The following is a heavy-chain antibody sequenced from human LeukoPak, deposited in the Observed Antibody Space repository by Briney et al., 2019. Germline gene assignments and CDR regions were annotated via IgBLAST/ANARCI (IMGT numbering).Heavy chain of an antibody. CDR3: ARHGYY. CDR2: IYYSGST. J-gene: IGHJ4*02. V-gene: IGHV4-39*01. D-gene: IGHD2-2*03. Sequence: PSETLSLTCAVSGGSISSSTSYWGWSRQPPGKGLEWIGRIYYSGSTFYNSSLKSRVTIPVDTSKNQFSLRLSSVTAADTAVYFCARHGYYWGQGTLVTVSS. CDR1: GGSISSSTSY.